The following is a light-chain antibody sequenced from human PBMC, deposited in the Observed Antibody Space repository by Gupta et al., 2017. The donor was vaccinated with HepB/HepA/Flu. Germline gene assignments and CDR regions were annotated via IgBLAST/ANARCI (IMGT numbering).Light chain of an antibody. Sequence: EIVLPQSPGTLSLAPGERATLSCRASQSLSSGYLAWYQQKPGQAPRLLTYGASSRATGIPDRFSGSGSGTDFTLTISRLEPEDFAVYYCQQYGGLPYTFGQGTKLEIK. V-gene: IGKV3-20*01. CDR2: GAS. CDR1: QSLSSGY. CDR3: QQYGGLPYT. J-gene: IGKJ2*01.